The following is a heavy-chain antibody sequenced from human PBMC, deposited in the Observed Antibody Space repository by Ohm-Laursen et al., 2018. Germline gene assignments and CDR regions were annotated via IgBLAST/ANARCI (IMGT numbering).Heavy chain of an antibody. CDR3: ARQGDSGRSFDY. Sequence: GTLSLTCSVYGGSISRSSYNWGWIRLPPGNGLEWIGSMYFSGNTYYNPSLKSRVNITVDTSKNKFSLNLSSVTAADTAVYYCARQGDSGRSFDYWGQGTLVTVSS. D-gene: IGHD3-10*01. CDR2: MYFSGNT. V-gene: IGHV4-39*01. CDR1: GGSISRSSYN. J-gene: IGHJ4*02.